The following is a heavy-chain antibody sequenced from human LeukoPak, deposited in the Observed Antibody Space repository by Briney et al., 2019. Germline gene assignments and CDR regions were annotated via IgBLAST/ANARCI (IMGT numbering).Heavy chain of an antibody. D-gene: IGHD5-24*01. Sequence: SVQVSCKASGGTFSSYAISWVRQASGQGLEWMGRIIPIFGTANYAQKFQGRVTITTHESTSTAYVALSSLRSEDTAVDCCARARDGYNWGEDYWGQGTLVTVSS. CDR2: IIPIFGTA. J-gene: IGHJ4*02. CDR1: GGTFSSYA. V-gene: IGHV1-69*05. CDR3: ARARDGYNWGEDY.